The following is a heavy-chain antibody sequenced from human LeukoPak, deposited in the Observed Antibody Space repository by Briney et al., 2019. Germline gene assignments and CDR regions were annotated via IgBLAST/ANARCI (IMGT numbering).Heavy chain of an antibody. CDR1: GFTFSSYG. CDR2: ISGSGGST. D-gene: IGHD3-22*01. CDR3: AKGPYYYDSSGYPY. V-gene: IGHV3-23*01. Sequence: GGSLRLSCAASGFTFSSYGMSWVRQAPGKGLEWVSAISGSGGSTYYADSVKGRFTISRDNSKNTLYLQMNSLRAEDTAVYYCAKGPYYYDSSGYPYWGQGTLVTVSS. J-gene: IGHJ4*02.